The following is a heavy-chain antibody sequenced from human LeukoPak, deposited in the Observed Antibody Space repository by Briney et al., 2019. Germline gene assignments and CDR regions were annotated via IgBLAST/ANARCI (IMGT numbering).Heavy chain of an antibody. CDR1: GYSFTSYW. V-gene: IGHV5-51*01. D-gene: IGHD3-10*01. Sequence: GESLKISCKGSGYSFTSYWIGWVRQMPGKGLEWMGIIYPGDSDTRYSPSFQGQVTISADKSISTAYLQWSSLKASDTAMYHCARLLRITMVRGHYGMDVWGKGTTVTVSS. CDR2: IYPGDSDT. CDR3: ARLLRITMVRGHYGMDV. J-gene: IGHJ6*04.